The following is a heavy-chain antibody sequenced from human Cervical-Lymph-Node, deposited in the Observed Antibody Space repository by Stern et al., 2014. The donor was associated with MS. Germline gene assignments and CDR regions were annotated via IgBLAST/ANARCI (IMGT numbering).Heavy chain of an antibody. V-gene: IGHV3-7*03. CDR2: INQDGSEI. J-gene: IGHJ5*02. D-gene: IGHD6-19*01. CDR1: GFTFSSDW. CDR3: ATDGLYSSGWGS. Sequence: EVQLVESGGGLVQPGGSLRLSCAASGFTFSSDWMSWVRQAPGQGLDWVANINQDGSEIHYVDSVRGRFTISRDNAKNSLYLQMHSLRAEDTAVYYCATDGLYSSGWGSWGQGTLVTVSS.